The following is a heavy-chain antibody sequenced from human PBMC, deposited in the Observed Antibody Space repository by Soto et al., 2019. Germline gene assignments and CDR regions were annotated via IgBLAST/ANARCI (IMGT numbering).Heavy chain of an antibody. Sequence: PGESLKISCKGPGYSFTIYWIGWVRQIPGKGLEWMGIIYPGDSDTRYSPSFQGQVTISADKSISTAYLQWSSLKDSDTAMYYCARHQTTPTGCMDVWGQGTTVTVSS. CDR1: GYSFTIYW. CDR2: IYPGDSDT. CDR3: ARHQTTPTGCMDV. V-gene: IGHV5-51*01. J-gene: IGHJ6*02. D-gene: IGHD2-15*01.